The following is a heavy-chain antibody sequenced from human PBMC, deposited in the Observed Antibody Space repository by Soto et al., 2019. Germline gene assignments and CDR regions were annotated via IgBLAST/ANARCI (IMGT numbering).Heavy chain of an antibody. Sequence: EVQLVESGGGLVHPGGSLRLSCAASGFSLRSYGMVWVRQAPGKGLEYVSAISGDGGTTSYGKSVKGRFSISRDNSKNTLYLQMGSLRPEDRALYYCARMVAATGGFDYWGQGTLVSVSS. V-gene: IGHV3-64*01. J-gene: IGHJ4*02. CDR3: ARMVAATGGFDY. D-gene: IGHD2-15*01. CDR2: ISGDGGTT. CDR1: GFSLRSYG.